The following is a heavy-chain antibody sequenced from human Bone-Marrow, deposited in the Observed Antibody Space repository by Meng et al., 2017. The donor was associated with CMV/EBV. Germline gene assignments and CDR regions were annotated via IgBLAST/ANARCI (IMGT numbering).Heavy chain of an antibody. CDR3: TPYCSSTSCYGSFDI. CDR2: IRSKAYGGTT. V-gene: IGHV3-49*04. J-gene: IGHJ3*02. Sequence: GEALKISWTASGFTFGDYAMSWVREAPGKGLEWVGFIRSKAYGGTTEYAASVKGRFTISRDDSKSIAYLQMNSLKTEDTGGYYCTPYCSSTSCYGSFDIWGQGTMVTVSS. CDR1: GFTFGDYA. D-gene: IGHD2-2*01.